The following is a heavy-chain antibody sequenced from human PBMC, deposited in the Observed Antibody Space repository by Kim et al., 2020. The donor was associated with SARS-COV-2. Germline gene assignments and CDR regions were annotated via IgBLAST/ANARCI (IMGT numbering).Heavy chain of an antibody. Sequence: SETLSLTCTVSGASISTTTDYWGWLRQSPGKGLEWVGTISDRGNTYYNPSPKTRLTISVDTPNNQFSLKLNSVTAPDTALFYCAVSTDYAQGLSYWGTGT. J-gene: IGHJ4*02. D-gene: IGHD4-17*01. CDR3: AVSTDYAQGLSY. V-gene: IGHV4-39*01. CDR1: GASISTTTDY. CDR2: ISDRGNT.